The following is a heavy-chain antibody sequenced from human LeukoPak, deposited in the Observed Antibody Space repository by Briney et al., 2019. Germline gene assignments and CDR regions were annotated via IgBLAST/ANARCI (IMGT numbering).Heavy chain of an antibody. J-gene: IGHJ6*03. D-gene: IGHD2-15*01. Sequence: PGGSLRLSCAASGFTVSSNYMSWVRQAPGKGLEWVSVIYSGGSTYYADSVKGRFTISRDNSKNTLYLQMNSLRAEDTAVYYCARDRASYLTGVAATPMGYYYMDVWGKGTTVTVSS. CDR1: GFTVSSNY. CDR3: ARDRASYLTGVAATPMGYYYMDV. V-gene: IGHV3-53*01. CDR2: IYSGGST.